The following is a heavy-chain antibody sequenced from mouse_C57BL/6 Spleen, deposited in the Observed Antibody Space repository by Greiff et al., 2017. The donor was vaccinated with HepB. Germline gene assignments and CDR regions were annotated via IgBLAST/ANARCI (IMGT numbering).Heavy chain of an antibody. Sequence: EVKLQESGPGLVKPSQTVFLTCTVTGISITTGNYRWSWIRQFPGNKLEWIGYIYYSGTITYNPSLTSRTTITRDTPKNQFFLEMNSLTAEDTATYYCAREGSSYYGSDYYAMDYWGQGTSVTVSS. V-gene: IGHV3-5*01. CDR3: AREGSSYYGSDYYAMDY. D-gene: IGHD1-1*01. J-gene: IGHJ4*01. CDR2: IYYSGTI. CDR1: GISITTGNYR.